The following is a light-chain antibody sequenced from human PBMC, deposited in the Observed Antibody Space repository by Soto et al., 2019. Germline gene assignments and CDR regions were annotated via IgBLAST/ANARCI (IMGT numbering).Light chain of an antibody. J-gene: IGKJ2*01. V-gene: IGKV3-15*01. CDR1: QGIGTN. CDR2: AAS. CDR3: QQYKNRPLYT. Sequence: EIVMTQSPGTLSVSPGERATLSCRASQGIGTNLAWYQQRPGQAPRLLIYAASSRATDIPARFTGRGSGTEFTLTISSLQSEDFAVYFCQQYKNRPLYTFGQGTKLEI.